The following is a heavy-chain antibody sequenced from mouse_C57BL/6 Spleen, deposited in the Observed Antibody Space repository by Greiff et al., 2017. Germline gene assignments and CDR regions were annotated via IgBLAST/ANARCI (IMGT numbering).Heavy chain of an antibody. V-gene: IGHV1-26*01. J-gene: IGHJ2*01. CDR2: INPNNGGT. CDR3: ARGGAAQSWGY. CDR1: GYTFTDYY. D-gene: IGHD3-2*02. Sequence: VQLQQSGPELVKPGASVKISCKASGYTFTDYYMNWVKQSHGKSLEWIGDINPNNGGTSYNQKFKGKATLTVDKSSSTAYMELRSLTSEDSAVYYCARGGAAQSWGYWGKGTTLTVSS.